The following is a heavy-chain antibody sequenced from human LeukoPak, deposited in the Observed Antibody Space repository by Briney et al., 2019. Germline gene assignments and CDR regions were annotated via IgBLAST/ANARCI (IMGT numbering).Heavy chain of an antibody. D-gene: IGHD1-1*01. V-gene: IGHV3-7*01. CDR1: GFTFSSYW. CDR2: IKQDGSEK. CDR3: ARDLTGTYYYCYYMDV. J-gene: IGHJ6*03. Sequence: PGGSLRLSCAASGFTFSSYWMSWVRQAPGKGLEWVANIKQDGSEKYYVDSVKGRFTISRDNAKNSLYLQMNSLRAEDTAVYYCARDLTGTYYYCYYMDVWGKGTTVTVSS.